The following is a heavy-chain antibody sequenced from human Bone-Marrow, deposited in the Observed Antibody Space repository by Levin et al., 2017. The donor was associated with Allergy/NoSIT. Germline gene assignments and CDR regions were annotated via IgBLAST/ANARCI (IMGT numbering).Heavy chain of an antibody. CDR1: GYTFTGYY. CDR3: ARDRRMTLWSGFGKSPLSTTDAFDI. J-gene: IGHJ3*02. D-gene: IGHD3-3*01. V-gene: IGHV1-2*02. Sequence: ASVKVSCKASGYTFTGYYMHWVRQAPGQGLEWMGWINPNSGGTNYAQKFQGRVTMTRDTSISTAYMELSRLRSDDTAVYYCARDRRMTLWSGFGKSPLSTTDAFDIWGQGTMVTVSS. CDR2: INPNSGGT.